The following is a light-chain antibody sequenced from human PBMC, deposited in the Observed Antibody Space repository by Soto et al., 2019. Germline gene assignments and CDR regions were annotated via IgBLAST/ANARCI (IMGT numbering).Light chain of an antibody. Sequence: DIQVTQTQSSLSASVGDRVTITCQASQDISNYLNWYQQKPGKAPKLLIYDASNLETGVPSRFSGSGSGTDFTFTISSLQPEDIATYYCQQYDNLPLTFGGGTKVDVK. CDR2: DAS. CDR1: QDISNY. CDR3: QQYDNLPLT. J-gene: IGKJ4*01. V-gene: IGKV1-33*01.